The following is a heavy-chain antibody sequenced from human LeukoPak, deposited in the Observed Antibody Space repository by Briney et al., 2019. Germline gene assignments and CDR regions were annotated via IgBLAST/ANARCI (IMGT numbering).Heavy chain of an antibody. CDR3: ARGDCYDSSGYYYGGLIDY. V-gene: IGHV1-2*02. Sequence: GASVKVSCKASGYTFTGYYMHWVRQAPGQGLEWMGWINPNSGGTNYAQKFQGRVTMTGDTSISTAYMELSRLRSDDTAVYYCARGDCYDSSGYYYGGLIDYWGQGTLVTVSS. D-gene: IGHD3-22*01. J-gene: IGHJ4*02. CDR1: GYTFTGYY. CDR2: INPNSGGT.